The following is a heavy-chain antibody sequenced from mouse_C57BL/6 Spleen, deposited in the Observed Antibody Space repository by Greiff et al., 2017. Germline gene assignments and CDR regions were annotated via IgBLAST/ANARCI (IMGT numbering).Heavy chain of an antibody. V-gene: IGHV1-52*01. Sequence: VQLQQPGAELVRPGSSVKLSCKASGYTFTSYWMHWVKQRPIQGLEWIGNIDPSDSETHYNQKFKDKATLTVDKSSSTAYMQLSSLTSEDSAVYYCARDGKRLDFDYWGQGTTLTVSS. CDR2: IDPSDSET. D-gene: IGHD2-1*01. CDR3: ARDGKRLDFDY. CDR1: GYTFTSYW. J-gene: IGHJ2*01.